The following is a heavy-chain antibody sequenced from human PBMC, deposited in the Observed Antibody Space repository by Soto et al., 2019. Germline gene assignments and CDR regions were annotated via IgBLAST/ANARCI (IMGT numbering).Heavy chain of an antibody. CDR3: ARANDYGDYDVY. CDR1: GGTFSSYA. J-gene: IGHJ4*02. V-gene: IGHV1-69*13. CDR2: IIPIFGTA. Sequence: GASVKVSWKASGGTFSSYAISWVRQAPGQGLEWMGGIIPIFGTANYAQKFQGRVTITADESTSTAYMELSSLRSEDTAVYYCARANDYGDYDVYWGQGTLVTVSS. D-gene: IGHD4-17*01.